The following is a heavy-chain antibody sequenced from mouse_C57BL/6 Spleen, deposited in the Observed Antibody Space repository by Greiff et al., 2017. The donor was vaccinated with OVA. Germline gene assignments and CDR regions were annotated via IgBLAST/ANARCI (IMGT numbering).Heavy chain of an antibody. Sequence: QVQLQQPGAELVRPGSSVKLSCKASGYTFTSYWMHWVKQRPIQGLEWIGNIDPSDSETNYNQKFKDKATLTVDKSSSTAYMQLSSLTSEDSAVYSCARGGFAYWGQGTTLPVSS. CDR1: GYTFTSYW. CDR2: IDPSDSET. V-gene: IGHV1-52*01. CDR3: ARGGFAY. J-gene: IGHJ2*01.